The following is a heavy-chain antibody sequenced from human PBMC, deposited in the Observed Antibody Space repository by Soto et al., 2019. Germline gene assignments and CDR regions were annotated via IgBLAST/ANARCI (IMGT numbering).Heavy chain of an antibody. CDR2: ISSNAGST. D-gene: IGHD2-8*01. J-gene: IGHJ4*02. CDR3: ARDRCTNCVCYAPSDY. Sequence: EVQLVESGGGLVQPGGSLRLSCASSGFTFSSYAMPWVRQAPGKGLDFVSAISSNAGSTFYANSVRGRFTISRDNSKNTLYLQMGRLRTEDMAVYYCARDRCTNCVCYAPSDYWGQGTLVTVSS. CDR1: GFTFSSYA. V-gene: IGHV3-64*01.